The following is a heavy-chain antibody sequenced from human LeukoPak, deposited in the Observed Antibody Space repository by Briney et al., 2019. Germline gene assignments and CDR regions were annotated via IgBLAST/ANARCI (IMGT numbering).Heavy chain of an antibody. CDR1: GGSIGSSDDY. J-gene: IGHJ6*03. D-gene: IGHD6-6*01. V-gene: IGHV4-39*01. CDR2: IYYNGNT. CDR3: ARHPQQHSFSSRYYYYYMDV. Sequence: PSETLSLTCTVSGGSIGSSDDYWGWIRQPPGKGLEWIGNIYYNGNTYYNPSLKSRVTISIDTSKNQFSLKVRSVTAADTAVYYCARHPQQHSFSSRYYYYYMDVWGKGTTVTVSS.